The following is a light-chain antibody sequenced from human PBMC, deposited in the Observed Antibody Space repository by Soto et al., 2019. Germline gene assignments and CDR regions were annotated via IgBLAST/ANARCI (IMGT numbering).Light chain of an antibody. V-gene: IGKV1-5*01. CDR1: QSISGW. CDR2: AAS. Sequence: DIQMTQSPSTLSASVGDRVTITCRASQSISGWLAWYQQKPGKAPKLLISAASSLESGVPPRFSGSGSGTDFTLTITSLQPEDFATYYCQQSHSIPWTFGQGTKVDIK. J-gene: IGKJ1*01. CDR3: QQSHSIPWT.